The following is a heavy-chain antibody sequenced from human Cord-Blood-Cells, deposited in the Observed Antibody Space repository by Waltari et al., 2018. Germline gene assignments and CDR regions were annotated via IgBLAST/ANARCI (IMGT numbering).Heavy chain of an antibody. Sequence: EVQLVESGGGLIQPGGSLRLSCAASGFTVSSHYMSWVRQAPGKGLEWVSVIYSGGSTYYADSVKGRFTISRDNSKNTLYLQMNSLRAEDTAVYYCARGYSGYDYAFDIWGQGTMVTVSS. V-gene: IGHV3-53*01. CDR3: ARGYSGYDYAFDI. J-gene: IGHJ3*02. CDR1: GFTVSSHY. D-gene: IGHD5-12*01. CDR2: IYSGGST.